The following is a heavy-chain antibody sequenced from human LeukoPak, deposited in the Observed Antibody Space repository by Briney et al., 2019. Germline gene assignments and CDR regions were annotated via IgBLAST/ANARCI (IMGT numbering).Heavy chain of an antibody. Sequence: GSSLRLSCAASGFTFSSYGMHWVRQAPGKGLEWVAVIWYDGSNKYYADSVKGRFTISRDNSKNTLYLQMNSLRAEDTAVYYCARDYAHWGPPIYYFDYWGQGTLVTVSS. V-gene: IGHV3-33*01. J-gene: IGHJ4*02. CDR1: GFTFSSYG. D-gene: IGHD7-27*01. CDR3: ARDYAHWGPPIYYFDY. CDR2: IWYDGSNK.